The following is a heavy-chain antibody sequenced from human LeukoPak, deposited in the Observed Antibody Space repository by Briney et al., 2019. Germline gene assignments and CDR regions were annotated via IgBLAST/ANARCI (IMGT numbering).Heavy chain of an antibody. CDR2: ISGSGGST. CDR3: AKRITYYYDSSGYYSS. J-gene: IGHJ3*01. CDR1: GFTFSSYA. Sequence: PGGSLRLSCAASGFTFSSYAMSWVRQAPGKGLEWVSAISGSGGSTYYADSVKGRFTISRDNSKNTLYLQMNSLRAEDTAVYYCAKRITYYYDSSGYYSSWGQGTMVTVSS. D-gene: IGHD3-22*01. V-gene: IGHV3-23*01.